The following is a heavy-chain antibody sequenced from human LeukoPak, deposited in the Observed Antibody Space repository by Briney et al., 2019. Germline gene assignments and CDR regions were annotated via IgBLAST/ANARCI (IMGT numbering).Heavy chain of an antibody. CDR1: GFTLSTHW. V-gene: IGHV3-74*01. Sequence: GGSLRLSCAASGFTLSTHWMHWVRQAPGKGLVWVSRINGDGTTTSYADSVKGRFTISRVNAKSTLYLEMDSLRAEDTAIYYCARRWYTGTYYYFDLWGQGTLVTLSS. CDR3: ARRWYTGTYYYFDL. J-gene: IGHJ4*02. D-gene: IGHD1-26*01. CDR2: INGDGTTT.